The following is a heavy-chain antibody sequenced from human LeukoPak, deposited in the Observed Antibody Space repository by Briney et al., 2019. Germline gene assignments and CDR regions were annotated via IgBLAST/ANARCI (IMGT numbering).Heavy chain of an antibody. D-gene: IGHD3-22*01. J-gene: IGHJ4*02. CDR1: GGSISSSSYY. CDR2: IYYSGST. Sequence: SETLSLTCTVSGGSISSSSYYWGWIRQPPGKGLEWIGSIYYSGSTYYNPSLKSRVTISVDTSKNQFSLKLSSVTAADTAVYYCARHYYDSSDPIGGYYFDYWGQGTLVTVSS. CDR3: ARHYYDSSDPIGGYYFDY. V-gene: IGHV4-39*01.